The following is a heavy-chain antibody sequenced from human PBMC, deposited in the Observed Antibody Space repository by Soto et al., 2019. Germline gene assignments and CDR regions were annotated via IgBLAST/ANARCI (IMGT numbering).Heavy chain of an antibody. CDR2: IIPIFGTA. CDR1: GGTFSSYA. V-gene: IGHV1-69*13. D-gene: IGHD1-7*01. J-gene: IGHJ5*02. Sequence: SVKVSCKASGGTFSSYAISWVRQAPGQGLEWMGGIIPIFGTANYAQKFQGRVTITADESTSTAYMELSSLRSEDTAVYYCARDHKWNYSWFDPWGQRTLVTVSS. CDR3: ARDHKWNYSWFDP.